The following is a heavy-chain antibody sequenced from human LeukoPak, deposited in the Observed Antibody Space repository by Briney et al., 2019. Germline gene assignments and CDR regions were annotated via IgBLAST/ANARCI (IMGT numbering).Heavy chain of an antibody. J-gene: IGHJ4*02. CDR1: GGSFSGYY. Sequence: NSSETLSLTCAVYGGSFSGYYWSWIRQPPGKGLEWIGEINHSGSTNYNPSLKSRVTISVDTSKNQFSLKLSSVTAADTAVYYCARDDLGSSGYSYYFDYWGQGTLVTVSS. CDR2: INHSGST. V-gene: IGHV4-34*01. CDR3: ARDDLGSSGYSYYFDY. D-gene: IGHD3-22*01.